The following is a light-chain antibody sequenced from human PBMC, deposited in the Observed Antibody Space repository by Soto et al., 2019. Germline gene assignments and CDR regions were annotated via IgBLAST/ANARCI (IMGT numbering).Light chain of an antibody. CDR3: SSYAGSSTCV. J-gene: IGLJ1*01. CDR1: SSDVGGYNF. V-gene: IGLV2-8*01. CDR2: EVS. Sequence: QPVLTQPPSASGSPGQSVTISCTGTSSDVGGYNFVSWYQQHPGKAPKLIIYEVSQRPSGVPDRFSASKSGNTASLTVSGLQAEDEADYFCSSYAGSSTCVFGTGTKLTVL.